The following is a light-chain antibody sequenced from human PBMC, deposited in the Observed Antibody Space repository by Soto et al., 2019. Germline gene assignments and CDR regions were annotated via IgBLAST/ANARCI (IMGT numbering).Light chain of an antibody. CDR2: GAS. J-gene: IGKJ2*01. V-gene: IGKV3-20*01. CDR1: QSVSSSY. Sequence: EIVLTQSPGTLSLSPGERATLSCRASQSVSSSYLAWYQQQPGQAPRLLIYGASSRATGIPDRFSGSGSGTDFTLTISRLEPEDFAVYYCQQYGSSLMYTFGQGPKLEIK. CDR3: QQYGSSLMYT.